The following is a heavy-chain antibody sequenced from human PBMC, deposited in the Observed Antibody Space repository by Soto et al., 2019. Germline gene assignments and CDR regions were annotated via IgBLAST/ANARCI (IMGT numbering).Heavy chain of an antibody. CDR1: GFTFSSYS. V-gene: IGHV3-21*01. D-gene: IGHD2-15*01. CDR2: ISSSSSYI. Sequence: EVQLVESGGGLVKPGGSLRLSCAASGFTFSSYSMNWVRQAPGKGLEWVSSISSSSSYIYYADSVKGRFTISRDNAKNSLYLQMNSLRAEDTAVYYCARDRTAVVIPPYYYYGMDVWGQGTTFTVSS. J-gene: IGHJ6*02. CDR3: ARDRTAVVIPPYYYYGMDV.